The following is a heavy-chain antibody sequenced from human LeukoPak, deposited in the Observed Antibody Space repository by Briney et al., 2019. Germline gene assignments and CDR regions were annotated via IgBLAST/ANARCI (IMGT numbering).Heavy chain of an antibody. Sequence: GGSLRLSCAASGFSLSNYWMNWVRQAPGKGLEWVANIKYDGGEKNFVDSVKGRFTISRDNAKNLVYLQMNSLRVEDTAVYYCARLLGGVAVSDSDYFDSWGQGTLVTVAS. J-gene: IGHJ4*02. CDR3: ARLLGGVAVSDSDYFDS. D-gene: IGHD6-19*01. CDR2: IKYDGGEK. V-gene: IGHV3-7*01. CDR1: GFSLSNYW.